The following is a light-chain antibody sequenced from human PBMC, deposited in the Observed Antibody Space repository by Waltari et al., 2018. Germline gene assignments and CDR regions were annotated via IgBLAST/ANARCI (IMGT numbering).Light chain of an antibody. CDR3: QQYNSYRT. V-gene: IGKV1-5*03. CDR1: QSISSW. Sequence: DIQMTQSPSTLSASVGDRVTITCRASQSISSWFAWYQQKPGKAPKRLIYKASSLESGVPSRFSGSGSGTEFTLTISSLQPDDFATYYCQQYNSYRTFGQGTKVEIK. J-gene: IGKJ1*01. CDR2: KAS.